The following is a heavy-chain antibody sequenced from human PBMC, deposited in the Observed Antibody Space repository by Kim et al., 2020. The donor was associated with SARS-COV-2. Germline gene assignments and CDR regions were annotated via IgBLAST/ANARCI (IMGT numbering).Heavy chain of an antibody. Sequence: YADSVKGRFTISRDNSKNTLYLQMNSLRAEDTAVYYCAKKASLGAYYFDYWGQGTLVTVSS. V-gene: IGHV3-23*01. CDR3: AKKASLGAYYFDY. J-gene: IGHJ4*02. D-gene: IGHD1-26*01.